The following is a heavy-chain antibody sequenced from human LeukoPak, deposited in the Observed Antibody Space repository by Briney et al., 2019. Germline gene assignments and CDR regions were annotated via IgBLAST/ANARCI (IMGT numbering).Heavy chain of an antibody. Sequence: SETLSLTCTVSGASISSHYWSGVRQTPGKGLEWIGYISASGSTTYDPSLKGRVTILGDTSNNQFSMRLTSVTAADTAVYYCARHATRSFAVAWLDAWGQGTLVTVSS. D-gene: IGHD3-16*01. J-gene: IGHJ5*02. CDR1: GASISSHY. CDR2: ISASGST. CDR3: ARHATRSFAVAWLDA. V-gene: IGHV4-59*08.